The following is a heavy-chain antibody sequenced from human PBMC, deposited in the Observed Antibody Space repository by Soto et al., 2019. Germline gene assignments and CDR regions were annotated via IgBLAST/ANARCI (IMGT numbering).Heavy chain of an antibody. CDR1: GGTFSSYA. D-gene: IGHD3-22*01. V-gene: IGHV1-69*13. CDR2: IIPIFGTA. Sequence: SVKVSCKASGGTFSSYAISWVRQAPGQGLEWMGGIIPIFGTANYAQKFQGRVTITADESTSTAYMELSSLRSEDTAVYYCARGRDFYDSSGYGFNYWGEGTLVTVSA. J-gene: IGHJ4*02. CDR3: ARGRDFYDSSGYGFNY.